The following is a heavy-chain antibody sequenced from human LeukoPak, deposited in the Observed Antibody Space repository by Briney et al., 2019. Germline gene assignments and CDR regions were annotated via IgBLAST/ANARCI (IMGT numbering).Heavy chain of an antibody. Sequence: PGGSLRLSCAASGFTFSDYYMSWIRQAPGKGLEWVSYISSSGSTIYYADSVKDRFTISRDNAKNSLYLQMNSLRAEDTAVYYCARDFMATALDFDYWGQGTLVTASS. CDR1: GFTFSDYY. V-gene: IGHV3-11*04. D-gene: IGHD5-24*01. CDR3: ARDFMATALDFDY. CDR2: ISSSGSTI. J-gene: IGHJ4*02.